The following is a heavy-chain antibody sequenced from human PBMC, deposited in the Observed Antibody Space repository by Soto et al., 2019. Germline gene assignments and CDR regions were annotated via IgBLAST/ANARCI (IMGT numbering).Heavy chain of an antibody. Sequence: GWSLRLSCSASVFTFSSYTMHWCRQAPGKGLEWVSSISTGSSYIYYADSLKGRFTISRDNAGNSLYLQMNSLRAEDTAVYYCAREMKQLVQEGFLQHWGQGTLVTSPQ. D-gene: IGHD6-13*01. V-gene: IGHV3-21*01. J-gene: IGHJ1*01. CDR3: AREMKQLVQEGFLQH. CDR1: VFTFSSYT. CDR2: ISTGSSYI.